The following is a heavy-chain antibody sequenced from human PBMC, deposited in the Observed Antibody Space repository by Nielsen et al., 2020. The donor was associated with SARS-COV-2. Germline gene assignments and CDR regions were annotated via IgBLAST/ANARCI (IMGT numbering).Heavy chain of an antibody. D-gene: IGHD1-26*01. Sequence: WIRQPPGKGLEWIGYIYYSGSTNYNPSLKSRVTISVDTSKNQFSLKQSSVTAADTAVYYCARFGGWELLLDYWGQGTLVTVSS. CDR2: IYYSGST. V-gene: IGHV4-59*01. CDR3: ARFGGWELLLDY. J-gene: IGHJ4*02.